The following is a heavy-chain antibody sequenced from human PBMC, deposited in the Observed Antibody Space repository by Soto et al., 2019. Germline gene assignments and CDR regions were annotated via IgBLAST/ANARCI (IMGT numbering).Heavy chain of an antibody. CDR2: IFYSGST. D-gene: IGHD4-17*01. CDR3: ARRYGRGFDI. CDR1: GGSISSYY. Sequence: QVQLQESGPGLVKPSETLSLTCTVSGGSISSYYWSWIRQPPGKGLEWIGYIFYSGSTNYNPSLKCRVTVSVDPCTIQFSLKLSSVTAADTAVYCCARRYGRGFDIWGQGTMVTVSS. V-gene: IGHV4-59*08. J-gene: IGHJ3*02.